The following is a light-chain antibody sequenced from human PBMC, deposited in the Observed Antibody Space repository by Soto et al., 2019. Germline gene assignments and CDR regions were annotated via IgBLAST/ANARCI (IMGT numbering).Light chain of an antibody. Sequence: EIVLTQSPGTLSLFPGERATLSCRTSSSVCSYLAWYQQKPGQAPRLLIYDASNSATGIPATVSGSGSATDFTLITSSLQPEDFAFYYCQRRRDWPWTFGEGTKVEIE. CDR2: DAS. CDR3: QRRRDWPWT. V-gene: IGKV3-11*01. CDR1: SSVCSY. J-gene: IGKJ1*01.